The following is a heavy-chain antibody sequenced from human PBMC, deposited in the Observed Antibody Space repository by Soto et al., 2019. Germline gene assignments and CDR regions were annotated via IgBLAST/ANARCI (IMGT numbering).Heavy chain of an antibody. Sequence: PSETLSLTCTVSGGSISSGDYYWSWIRQPPGKGLEWIGYIYYSGSTYYNPSLKSRVTISVDTSKNQFSLKVSSVTAADTAVYYCTRDLLSSSWYPGWFDPWGQGTLVTVSS. J-gene: IGHJ5*02. CDR3: TRDLLSSSWYPGWFDP. D-gene: IGHD6-13*01. V-gene: IGHV4-30-4*01. CDR2: IYYSGST. CDR1: GGSISSGDYY.